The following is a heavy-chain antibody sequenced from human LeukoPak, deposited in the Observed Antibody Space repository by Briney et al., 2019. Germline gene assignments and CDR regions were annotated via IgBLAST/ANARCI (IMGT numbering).Heavy chain of an antibody. CDR2: IRQDDSEK. CDR1: GFTFSDYW. V-gene: IGHV3-7*01. Sequence: GGSLRLSCSASGFTFSDYWMMWVRQAPGKGLEWVGNIRQDDSEKNYVDSVKGRFTISRDNAKSSLYLQMNSLRAEDTAIYYCATDRKVGTRDPRFNYWGQGTLVTVSS. D-gene: IGHD4-23*01. J-gene: IGHJ4*02. CDR3: ATDRKVGTRDPRFNY.